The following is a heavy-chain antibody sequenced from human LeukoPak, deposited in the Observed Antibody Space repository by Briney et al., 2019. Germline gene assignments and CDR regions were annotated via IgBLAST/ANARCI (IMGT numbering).Heavy chain of an antibody. CDR1: GFTFSRYW. D-gene: IGHD1-26*01. J-gene: IGHJ4*02. CDR2: IKEDGSEK. CDR3: ARSNNIVGATYFDY. V-gene: IGHV3-7*04. Sequence: PGGSLRLSCAASGFTFSRYWMNWVRQAPGKGLEWVANIKEDGSEKYYVDSVKGRFTISRDNSKNTLYLQMGRLRAEDMAVYYCARSNNIVGATYFDYWGQGTLVTVSS.